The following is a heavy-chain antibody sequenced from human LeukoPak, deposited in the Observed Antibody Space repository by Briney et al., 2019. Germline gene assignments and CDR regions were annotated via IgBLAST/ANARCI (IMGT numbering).Heavy chain of an antibody. J-gene: IGHJ4*02. CDR2: INHSGST. CDR3: ARVEDYYKCGYY. D-gene: IGHD3-22*01. V-gene: IGHV4-34*01. CDR1: GGSFSGYY. Sequence: PSETLSLTCAVHGGSFSGYYWSWIRQPPGKGLEWIGEINHSGSTNYNPSLKRRVTISVDTSKNQFSLRMRSLTAADTAVYYCARVEDYYKCGYYWVQGTLVTVSS.